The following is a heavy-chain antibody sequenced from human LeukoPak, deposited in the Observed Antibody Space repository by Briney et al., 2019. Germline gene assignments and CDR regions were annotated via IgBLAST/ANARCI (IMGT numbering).Heavy chain of an antibody. CDR1: GGTFSSYT. Sequence: VASVKVSCKASGGTFSSYTISWVRQAPGQGPEWMGRIIPILGIANYAQKFQGRVTITADKSTSTAYMELSSLRSEDTAVYYCARNAPGYCSGGSCYSGYYFDYWGQGTLVTVSS. V-gene: IGHV1-69*02. D-gene: IGHD2-15*01. J-gene: IGHJ4*02. CDR2: IIPILGIA. CDR3: ARNAPGYCSGGSCYSGYYFDY.